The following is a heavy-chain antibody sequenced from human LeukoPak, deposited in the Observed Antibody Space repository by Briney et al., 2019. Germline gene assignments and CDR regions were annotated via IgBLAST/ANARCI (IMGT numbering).Heavy chain of an antibody. J-gene: IGHJ5*02. CDR3: ARDPGYYYDSSGYSSGDWFDP. D-gene: IGHD3-22*01. V-gene: IGHV4-4*07. Sequence: PSETLSLTCTVSGGSISSYYWSWIRQPAGKGLEWIGRIYTSGSTNYNPSLKSRVTTSVDTSKNQFSLKLSSVTAADTAVYYCARDPGYYYDSSGYSSGDWFDPWGQGTLVTVSS. CDR1: GGSISSYY. CDR2: IYTSGST.